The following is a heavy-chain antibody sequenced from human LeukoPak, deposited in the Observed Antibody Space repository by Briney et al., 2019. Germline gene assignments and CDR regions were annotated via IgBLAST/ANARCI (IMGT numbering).Heavy chain of an antibody. V-gene: IGHV3-53*01. Sequence: GGSLRLSCAVSGLTVSSNYMSWVRQAPGKGLEWVSAIYSVGSTFYADSVKGRFTISRDNSKNTLYLQMNSLRAEDTAVYYCARDPYNSGSSYFDYWGQGTLVTVSS. J-gene: IGHJ4*02. D-gene: IGHD3-10*01. CDR2: IYSVGST. CDR3: ARDPYNSGSSYFDY. CDR1: GLTVSSNY.